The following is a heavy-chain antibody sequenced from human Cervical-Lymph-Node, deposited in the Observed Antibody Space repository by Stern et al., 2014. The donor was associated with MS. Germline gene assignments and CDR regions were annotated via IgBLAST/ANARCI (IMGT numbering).Heavy chain of an antibody. CDR3: ARQPMSTSWFDS. CDR2: VYFGGNT. V-gene: IGHV4-39*01. CDR1: GASISSTLDY. D-gene: IGHD2-2*01. Sequence: QVQLQESGPGLVKPSETLTLTCTVSGASISSTLDYWAWIRQPPGKGLEWIGRVYFGGNTWFHPSLRGRLSMSVDTSKNEFSLVLSSVTAADTAVYYCARQPMSTSWFDSWGQGTLVTVSS. J-gene: IGHJ5*01.